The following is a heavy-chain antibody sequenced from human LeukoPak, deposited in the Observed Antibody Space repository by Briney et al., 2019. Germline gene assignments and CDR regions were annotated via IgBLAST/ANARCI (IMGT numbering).Heavy chain of an antibody. D-gene: IGHD3-22*01. CDR3: ATLPYYYDSSGPYYFDY. CDR2: IDGSSSDI. CDR1: EFTFSSYS. V-gene: IGHV3-21*01. Sequence: SGGSLRLSCAGSEFTFSSYSMHWVRQAPGKGLEWVSSIDGSSSDIYYADSVKGRFTISRDNSKNTLYLQMNSLRVEDTAVYYCATLPYYYDSSGPYYFDYWGQGTLVTVSS. J-gene: IGHJ4*02.